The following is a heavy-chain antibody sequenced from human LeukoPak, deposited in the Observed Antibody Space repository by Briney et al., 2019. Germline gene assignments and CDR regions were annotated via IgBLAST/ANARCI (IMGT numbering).Heavy chain of an antibody. CDR3: AREGSMTARPFVSIDY. V-gene: IGHV4-4*07. CDR1: GGSISSYY. CDR2: IHASGST. J-gene: IGHJ4*02. D-gene: IGHD6-6*01. Sequence: SETLSLTCIVSGGSISSYYWSWIRQPAGKGLEWIGRIHASGSTDYNPSLESRVTMSVDTSKSQFSLRLSSVTAADTAVYYCAREGSMTARPFVSIDYWGQGTLVTVSS.